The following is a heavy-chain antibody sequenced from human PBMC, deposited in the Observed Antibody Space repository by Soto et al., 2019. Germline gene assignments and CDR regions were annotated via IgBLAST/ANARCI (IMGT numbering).Heavy chain of an antibody. D-gene: IGHD2-21*01. Sequence: GGSLRLSCAASGFSFRDYFMSWIRQAPGKGLEWVSYIGPYGNTIYYADSVKGRFTISRDDATNSLYLQMNSLRTEDTAVYYCARDDHTYGVYWGQGTPVTVSS. CDR1: GFSFRDYF. J-gene: IGHJ4*02. CDR3: ARDDHTYGVY. V-gene: IGHV3-11*01. CDR2: IGPYGNTI.